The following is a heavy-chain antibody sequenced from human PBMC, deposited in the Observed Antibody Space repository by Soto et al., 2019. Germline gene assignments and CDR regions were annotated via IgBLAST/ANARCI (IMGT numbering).Heavy chain of an antibody. V-gene: IGHV4-31*03. Sequence: PSETLSLTSTVSGGSISSGGYYWSWIRQHPGKGLEWIGYIYYSGSTYYNPSLKSRVTISVDTSKNQFSLKLSSVTAADTAVYYCARVVGSSWAYYYYGMDVWGQGTTVTVSS. CDR3: ARVVGSSWAYYYYGMDV. D-gene: IGHD6-13*01. J-gene: IGHJ6*02. CDR1: GGSISSGGYY. CDR2: IYYSGST.